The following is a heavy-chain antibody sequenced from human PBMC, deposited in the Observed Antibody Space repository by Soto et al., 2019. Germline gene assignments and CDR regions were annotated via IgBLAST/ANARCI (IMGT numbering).Heavy chain of an antibody. CDR3: ARGRYGDY. CDR2: ISAHNGNT. D-gene: IGHD1-1*01. V-gene: IGHV1-18*01. CDR1: GYAFTTYG. J-gene: IGHJ4*02. Sequence: QVHLVQSGAEVKKPGASVKVSCKGSGYAFTTYGITWVRQAPEQGLEWMGWISAHNGNTNYAQKLQGRVTVTRDTSTSTAYMELTSLKSDVASVYYCARGRYGDYWGQGSLVIVSS.